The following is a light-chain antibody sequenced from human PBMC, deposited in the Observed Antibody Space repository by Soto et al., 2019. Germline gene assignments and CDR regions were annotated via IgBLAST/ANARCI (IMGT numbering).Light chain of an antibody. CDR2: KFS. CDR3: MQGTHWPPT. CDR1: QTLVYSDVNTF. Sequence: DVVMTQSPLSLPVTLGQPASISCRSSQTLVYSDVNTFLNWSQQRTGQSPRSLFYKFSNRDCGVPDRFSGSGSGTVLTLKISRVEAEGVGIYSCMQGTHWPPTWGQGTKVEIK. J-gene: IGKJ1*01. V-gene: IGKV2-30*01.